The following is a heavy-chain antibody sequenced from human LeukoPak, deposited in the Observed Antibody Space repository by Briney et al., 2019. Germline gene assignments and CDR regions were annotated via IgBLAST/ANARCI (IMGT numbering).Heavy chain of an antibody. CDR2: IKQDGSEK. CDR1: GFSFGSYW. V-gene: IGHV3-7*02. Sequence: GGSLRLSCAASGFSFGSYWMSWVRQAPGKGLEWVANIKQDGSEKYYADSVKGRFTISRDNAKNSLYLEMNSLRVEDTAVYYCVSTATFDYWGQGTLVTVSS. J-gene: IGHJ4*02. D-gene: IGHD1-1*01. CDR3: VSTATFDY.